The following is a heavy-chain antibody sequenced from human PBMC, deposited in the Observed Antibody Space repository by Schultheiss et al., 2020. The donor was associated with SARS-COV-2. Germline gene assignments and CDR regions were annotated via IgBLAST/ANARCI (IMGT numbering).Heavy chain of an antibody. CDR2: IIPIFGTA. D-gene: IGHD1-14*01. CDR1: GGTFSSYA. V-gene: IGHV1-69*13. Sequence: SVKVSCKASGGTFSSYAISWVRQAPGQGLEWMGGIIPIFGTANYAQKFQGRVTITADESTSTAYMELSSLRSEDTAVYYCARAGRITTLGYYFDYWGQGTLVTVSS. J-gene: IGHJ4*02. CDR3: ARAGRITTLGYYFDY.